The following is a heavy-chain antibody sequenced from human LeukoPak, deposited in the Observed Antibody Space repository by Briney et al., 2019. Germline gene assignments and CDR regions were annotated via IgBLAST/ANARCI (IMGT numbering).Heavy chain of an antibody. CDR3: ARVGPMLSVASAMDY. J-gene: IGHJ4*02. CDR1: GFTFSSYS. V-gene: IGHV3-48*01. CDR2: ISSSSSTI. Sequence: PGGSLRLSCAASGFTFSSYSMNWVRQAPGKGLEWVSYISSSSSTIYYADSVKGRFTISRDNAKNSLYLQMNSLRAEDTAVYYCARVGPMLSVASAMDYWGQGTLVTVSS. D-gene: IGHD3-10*02.